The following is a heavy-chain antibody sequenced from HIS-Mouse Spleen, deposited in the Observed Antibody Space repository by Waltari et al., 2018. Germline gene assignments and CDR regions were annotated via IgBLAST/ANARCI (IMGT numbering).Heavy chain of an antibody. CDR1: GFSLSTSRMC. CDR2: IDWDDDK. D-gene: IGHD6-19*01. V-gene: IGHV2-70*15. J-gene: IGHJ4*02. CDR3: ARIAEGYSSGWYAFDY. Sequence: QVTLRESGPALVKPTQTLTLTCTFSGFSLSTSRMCVSWIRQPPGKALEWLARIDWDDDKYYSTSLKTRLTISKDTSKNQVVLTMTNMDTVDTATYYCARIAEGYSSGWYAFDYWGQGTLVTVSS.